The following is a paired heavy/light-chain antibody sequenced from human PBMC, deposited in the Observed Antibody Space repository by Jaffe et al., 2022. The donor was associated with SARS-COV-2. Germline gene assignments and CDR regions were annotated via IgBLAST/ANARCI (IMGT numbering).Light chain of an antibody. CDR2: DTS. CDR3: LLSYSGAYV. J-gene: IGLJ1*01. Sequence: QAVVTQEPSLTVSPGGTVTLTCGSSTGAVTSGHYAYWFQQKPGQAPRTLIYDTSKKHSWTPARFSGSLLGGKAALRLSGAQPEDEAEYYCLLSYSGAYVFGSGTKVTVL. CDR1: TGAVTSGHY. V-gene: IGLV7-46*01.
Heavy chain of an antibody. V-gene: IGHV7-4-1*02. CDR2: ITTNTGTP. CDR3: ATFGAGSPAGTPLGF. Sequence: QVQLVQSGSELKRPGAAVKVSCKASGYTFTEYAVNWVRQAPGQGLEWMGWITTNTGTPMYAQDFTGRFVFSLDTSVSTAYLQISSLEAGDTAVYFCATFGAGSPAGTPLGFWGQGTLVTVSS. CDR1: GYTFTEYA. J-gene: IGHJ4*02. D-gene: IGHD6-19*01.